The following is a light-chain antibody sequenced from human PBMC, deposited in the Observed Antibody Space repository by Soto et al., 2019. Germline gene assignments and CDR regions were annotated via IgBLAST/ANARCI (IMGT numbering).Light chain of an antibody. CDR2: EVS. Sequence: QSALTQPPSASGSPGQSVTISCTGTSSDVGGYNHVSWYQQHPGKAPKFMIFEVSKRPSSGVPDRFSGSKSGNTASLTVSGLQAEDEADYYCSSYAGSNNYVIFGGGTKLTVL. V-gene: IGLV2-8*01. J-gene: IGLJ2*01. CDR1: SSDVGGYNH. CDR3: SSYAGSNNYVI.